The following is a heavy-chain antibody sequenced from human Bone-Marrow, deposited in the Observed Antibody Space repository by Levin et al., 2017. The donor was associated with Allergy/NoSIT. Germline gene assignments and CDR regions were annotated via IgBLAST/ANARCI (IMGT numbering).Heavy chain of an antibody. CDR3: ARHLSGGDDYILDS. Sequence: KSSETLSLTCTVSGASISSSSYYWGWIRQPPRTGLEWVGSIYYTGSTYYNVSLKSRVTISVDTSKNQFSLNLGSVTAADTAVYYCARHLSGGDDYILDSWGQGTLVTVSS. D-gene: IGHD3-10*01. CDR2: IYYTGST. V-gene: IGHV4-39*01. CDR1: GASISSSSYY. J-gene: IGHJ4*02.